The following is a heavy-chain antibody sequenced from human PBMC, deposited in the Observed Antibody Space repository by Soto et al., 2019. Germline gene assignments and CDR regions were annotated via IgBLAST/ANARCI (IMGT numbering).Heavy chain of an antibody. D-gene: IGHD2-2*01. CDR3: AREGHHVVGPVAYSIDY. V-gene: IGHV3-30*03. CDR1: GFIFSTYG. J-gene: IGHJ4*02. Sequence: QVRLVESGGGVVQPGRSLRLSCAASGFIFSTYGMHWVRQAPGKGLQWVAVVSDDGYTTYYAESVKGRFTVSRDSSKNTLNLQMSNLRIEDTAVYYCAREGHHVVGPVAYSIDYWGQGTLVTVSS. CDR2: VSDDGYTT.